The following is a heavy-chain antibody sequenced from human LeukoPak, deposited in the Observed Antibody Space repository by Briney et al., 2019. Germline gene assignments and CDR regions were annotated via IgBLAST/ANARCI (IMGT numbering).Heavy chain of an antibody. J-gene: IGHJ4*02. CDR3: ARVNS. CDR2: ISYDGSNK. CDR1: GFTFSSYA. Sequence: PGGSLRLSCAASGFTFSSYAMRWVRQAPGKGLEWVAVISYDGSNKYYADSVKGRFTISRDNSKNTLYLQMNSLRAEDTAVYYCARVNSWGQGTLVTVSS. V-gene: IGHV3-30-3*01.